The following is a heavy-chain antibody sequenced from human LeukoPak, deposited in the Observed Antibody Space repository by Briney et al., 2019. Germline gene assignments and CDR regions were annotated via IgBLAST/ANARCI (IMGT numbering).Heavy chain of an antibody. CDR3: ARQAYGSHFDAFDI. CDR1: GYNFTNYW. J-gene: IGHJ3*02. CDR2: IYPGDSDT. V-gene: IGHV5-51*01. D-gene: IGHD3-22*01. Sequence: KPGESLKISCKGSGYNFTNYWIGWVRQMSGKGLEWMVIIYPGDSDTRYSPSFQGQVSMSVDKSITTAYLQWSSLKASDTAIYYCARQAYGSHFDAFDIWGQGTMVTVSS.